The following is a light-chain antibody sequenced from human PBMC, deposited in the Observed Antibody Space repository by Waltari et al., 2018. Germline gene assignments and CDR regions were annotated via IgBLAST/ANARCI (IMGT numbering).Light chain of an antibody. Sequence: QSALTQPASVAGSPGQSITISCTGTSSDVGGYNYVSWYQQFPGKAPKLLIYEVINRPSGTSHRFSGSRSGNTASLAISGLQAEDEADYYCSSYTSSSTLVFGGGTKLTVL. CDR2: EVI. CDR3: SSYTSSSTLV. V-gene: IGLV2-14*01. CDR1: SSDVGGYNY. J-gene: IGLJ2*01.